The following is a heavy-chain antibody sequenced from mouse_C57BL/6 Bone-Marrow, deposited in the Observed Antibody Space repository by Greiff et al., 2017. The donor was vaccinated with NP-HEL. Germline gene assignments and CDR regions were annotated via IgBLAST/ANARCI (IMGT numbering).Heavy chain of an antibody. V-gene: IGHV1-74*01. Sequence: QVQLQQPGAELVMPGTSVKVSCKASGYTFTSPWMHWVKQRPGQGLEWIGRIHPSDSDTNYNQKFKGKATLTVDKSSSTAYIQLSSLTSEDSAVYYCAISIRTISGFDHGGKGTTLTVSS. CDR2: IHPSDSDT. D-gene: IGHD3-2*02. CDR3: AISIRTISGFDH. CDR1: GYTFTSPW. J-gene: IGHJ2*01.